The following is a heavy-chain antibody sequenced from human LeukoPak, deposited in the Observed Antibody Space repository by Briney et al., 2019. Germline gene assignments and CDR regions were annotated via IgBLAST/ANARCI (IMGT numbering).Heavy chain of an antibody. CDR3: ARDYATAFDI. CDR1: GGSISSITSLTYY. V-gene: IGHV4-61*01. Sequence: SETLSLTCIVSGGSISSITSLTYYWNWIRQSPGTGLEWIGYIYYSGSTNYNPSLKSRVTISVDTSKNQFSLKLSSVTAADTAVYYFARDYATAFDIWGQGTMVTVSS. J-gene: IGHJ3*02. CDR2: IYYSGST. D-gene: IGHD4-17*01.